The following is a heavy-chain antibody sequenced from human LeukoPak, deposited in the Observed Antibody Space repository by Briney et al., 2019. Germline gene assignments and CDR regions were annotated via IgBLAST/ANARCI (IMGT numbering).Heavy chain of an antibody. Sequence: SETLSLTCVVYGGSFSGYYWSWIRQPPGKGLEWIGEINHSGSTNYNPSLKSRVTISVDTSKNQFSLTLTSVTAADTAVYFCARSPTKCVTDDYWGQGTLVTVSS. J-gene: IGHJ4*02. D-gene: IGHD5-18*01. CDR2: INHSGST. CDR3: ARSPTKCVTDDY. V-gene: IGHV4-34*01. CDR1: GGSFSGYY.